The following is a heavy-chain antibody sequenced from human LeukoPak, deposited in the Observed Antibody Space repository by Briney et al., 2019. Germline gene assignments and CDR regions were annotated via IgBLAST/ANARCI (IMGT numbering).Heavy chain of an antibody. CDR2: IYSGGST. Sequence: PGGSLRLSCAASGFTVSSSYMSWVRQAPGKGLEWVSIIYSGGSTYYADSVKGRFTISRDNSKNTLYLQMNSLRGEDTAVYYCAREDRIGVYDSTPIDAFDIWGQGTMVTVSS. D-gene: IGHD6-13*01. CDR1: GFTVSSSY. V-gene: IGHV3-53*01. CDR3: AREDRIGVYDSTPIDAFDI. J-gene: IGHJ3*02.